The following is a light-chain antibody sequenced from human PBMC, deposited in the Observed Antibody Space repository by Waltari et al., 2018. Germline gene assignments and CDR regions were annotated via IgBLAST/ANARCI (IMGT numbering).Light chain of an antibody. Sequence: DIQMTQSPSTLSASVGDRVTITCRASQSINDWLAWYQQKPGKAPKLLFYKAFNLESGVPSRFSGSGSGTEFTLTISSLQPGDFATYYCQQYYNYWTFGQGTKVEIK. V-gene: IGKV1-5*03. CDR3: QQYYNYWT. CDR2: KAF. J-gene: IGKJ1*01. CDR1: QSINDW.